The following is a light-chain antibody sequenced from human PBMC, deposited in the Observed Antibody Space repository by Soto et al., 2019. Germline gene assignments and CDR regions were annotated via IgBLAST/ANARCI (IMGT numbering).Light chain of an antibody. V-gene: IGKV3-20*01. CDR2: CVA. Sequence: ESVLTQSPGTLSLSPGEIATLSFSASQSVISNYLAWYQQKPGQTPRLLIFCVATRAAGIPDRFSGSGSGTDLSLTISRLEPEDSVVYYCQQYGISPKWTFGQGTKVDIK. J-gene: IGKJ1*01. CDR1: QSVISNY. CDR3: QQYGISPKWT.